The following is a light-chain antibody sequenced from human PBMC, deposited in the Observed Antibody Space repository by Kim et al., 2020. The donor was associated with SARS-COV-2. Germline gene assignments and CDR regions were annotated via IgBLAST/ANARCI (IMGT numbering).Light chain of an antibody. CDR2: GAS. V-gene: IGKV3-15*01. CDR1: QSVRTN. J-gene: IGKJ5*01. CDR3: EQYNHWPPIT. Sequence: EIVMTQSPATLSVSPGDRATLSCRASQSVRTNVAWYQHKAGQAPRLLIYGASTRATGIPARFSGSGSGREFTLTISSLQSEDFALYYCEQYNHWPPITFGQGTRREIK.